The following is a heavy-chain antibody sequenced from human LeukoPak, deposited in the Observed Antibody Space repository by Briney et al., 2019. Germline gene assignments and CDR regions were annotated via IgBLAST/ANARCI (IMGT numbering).Heavy chain of an antibody. J-gene: IGHJ4*02. D-gene: IGHD3-9*01. Sequence: PGGSLRLSCTASGFTLSSYWMSWVRQAPGKGLEWVANIKQDGSEKYYVDSVKGRFTISRDNAKNSLYLQMNSLRAEDTAVYYCARDRVGIPPNGLRYFDWLPRGLFDYWGQGTLVTVSS. CDR3: ARDRVGIPPNGLRYFDWLPRGLFDY. V-gene: IGHV3-7*01. CDR1: GFTLSSYW. CDR2: IKQDGSEK.